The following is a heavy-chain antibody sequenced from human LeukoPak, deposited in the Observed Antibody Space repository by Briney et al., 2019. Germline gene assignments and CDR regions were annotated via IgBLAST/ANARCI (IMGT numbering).Heavy chain of an antibody. V-gene: IGHV4-59*01. J-gene: IGHJ4*02. D-gene: IGHD2-21*02. CDR1: GGSISGYY. Sequence: SETLSLTCTVSGGSISGYYWSWIRQPPGKGLEWIAYIYYSGSTNYNPSLKSRVTISVDTSKKQFSLKLSSVTAADTAVYYCARVAYCGGDCYSFDNWGQGTLVTVSS. CDR3: ARVAYCGGDCYSFDN. CDR2: IYYSGST.